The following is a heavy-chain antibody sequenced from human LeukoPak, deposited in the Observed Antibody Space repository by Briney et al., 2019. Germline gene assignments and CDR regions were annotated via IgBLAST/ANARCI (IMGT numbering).Heavy chain of an antibody. V-gene: IGHV4-4*02. CDR2: IYHSGST. CDR3: ARAAGYDYVWGSYRRPDYYYGMDV. J-gene: IGHJ6*02. D-gene: IGHD3-16*02. Sequence: SEILSLTCAVSGGSISSSNWWSWVRQPPGKGLEWIGEIYHSGSTNYNPSLKSRVTISVDKSKNQFSLKLSSVTAADTAVYYCARAAGYDYVWGSYRRPDYYYGMDVWGQGTTVTVSS. CDR1: GGSISSSNW.